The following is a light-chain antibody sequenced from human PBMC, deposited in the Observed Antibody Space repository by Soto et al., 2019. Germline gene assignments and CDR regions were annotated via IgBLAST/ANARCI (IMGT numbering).Light chain of an antibody. Sequence: QSALTQPASVSGSPGQSITISCTGTSSDVGGYNYVSWYQQHPGKAPKLMIYEVSNRPSGVSSRFSGSKSGNTASLSISGLQDDDEADYYCSSYTSSIPLVVFGGGTKLTVL. CDR1: SSDVGGYNY. V-gene: IGLV2-14*01. CDR2: EVS. J-gene: IGLJ2*01. CDR3: SSYTSSIPLVV.